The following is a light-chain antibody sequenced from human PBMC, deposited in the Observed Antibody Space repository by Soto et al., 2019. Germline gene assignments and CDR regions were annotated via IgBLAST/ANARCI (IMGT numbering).Light chain of an antibody. V-gene: IGKV1-9*01. Sequence: DIHLTQSPSFLSASVGDRVTFTCRTTQGINNYLVWYQQKPGKAPKLLISVASTLQSGVPSRFSGSGSGTEFTLTVSSRQPEDFATYYCQQVNRYPYTFGPGTKLEIK. J-gene: IGKJ2*01. CDR3: QQVNRYPYT. CDR1: QGINNY. CDR2: VAS.